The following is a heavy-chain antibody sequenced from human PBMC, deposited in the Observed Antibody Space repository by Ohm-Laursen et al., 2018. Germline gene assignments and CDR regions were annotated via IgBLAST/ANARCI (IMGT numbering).Heavy chain of an antibody. D-gene: IGHD1-26*01. V-gene: IGHV1-58*01. Sequence: SVKVSCKASGFTFTSSAVQWVRQARGQRLEWIGWIFVGSGNTNYAQKFQERVTITRDMSTSTAYMELSSLRSEDTAVYYCARGSGSLRHYFDYWGQGTLVTVSS. CDR3: ARGSGSLRHYFDY. J-gene: IGHJ4*02. CDR2: IFVGSGNT. CDR1: GFTFTSSA.